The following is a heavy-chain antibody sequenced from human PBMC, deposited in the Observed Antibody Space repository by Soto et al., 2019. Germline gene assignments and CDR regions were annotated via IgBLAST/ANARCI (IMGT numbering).Heavy chain of an antibody. CDR3: ARVLMVYAILPGGMDV. CDR1: GFTFSSYA. V-gene: IGHV3-30-3*01. Sequence: GGSLRLSCAASGFTFSSYAMHWVRQAPGKGLEWVAVISYDGSNKYYADSVKGRFTISRDNSKNTLYLQMNSLRAEDTAVYYCARVLMVYAILPGGMDVWGQGTTVTVSS. J-gene: IGHJ6*02. CDR2: ISYDGSNK. D-gene: IGHD2-8*01.